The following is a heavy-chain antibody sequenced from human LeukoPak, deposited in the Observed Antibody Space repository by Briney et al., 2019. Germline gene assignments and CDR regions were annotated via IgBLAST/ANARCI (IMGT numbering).Heavy chain of an antibody. D-gene: IGHD3-16*02. CDR3: ATHRYVRGSYRTYGMDV. V-gene: IGHV5-10-1*01. CDR1: GYSFTSYW. J-gene: IGHJ6*02. CDR2: IDPSDSYT. Sequence: GESLKISCKGSGYSFTSYWISWVRQMPGKGLEWMGRIDPSDSYTNYSPSFQGHVTISADKSISTAYLQWSSLKASDTAMYYCATHRYVRGSYRTYGMDVWGQGTTVTVSS.